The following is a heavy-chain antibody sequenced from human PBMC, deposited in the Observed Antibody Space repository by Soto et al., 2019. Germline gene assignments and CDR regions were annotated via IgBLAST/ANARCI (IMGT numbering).Heavy chain of an antibody. V-gene: IGHV3-30*18. J-gene: IGHJ4*02. D-gene: IGHD2-21*02. CDR1: GFTFSSYG. Sequence: QVPLVESGGGVVQPGRSLRLSCAASGFTFSSYGMHWVRQAPGKGLEWVAVISYDGSNKYYADSVKGRFTISRDNSKNTLYLQMNSLRAEDTAVYYCAKDHCGGDCYALGYWGQGTLVTVSS. CDR3: AKDHCGGDCYALGY. CDR2: ISYDGSNK.